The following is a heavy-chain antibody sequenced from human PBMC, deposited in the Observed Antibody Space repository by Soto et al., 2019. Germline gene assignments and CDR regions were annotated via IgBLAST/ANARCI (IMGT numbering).Heavy chain of an antibody. D-gene: IGHD3-3*01. CDR3: ERGRDPGLFFFAY. V-gene: IGHV3-13*01. CDR1: GFTFSNYD. J-gene: IGHJ4*02. CDR2: ISTAGNT. Sequence: PGGSLRLSCAASGFTFSNYDMHWVRQATGKGLEWVSTISTAGNTYSPGSVKGRFTISRENAKNSLYLQMNSLRVDDTAVYYCERGRDPGLFFFAYGGGGTLVPVPS.